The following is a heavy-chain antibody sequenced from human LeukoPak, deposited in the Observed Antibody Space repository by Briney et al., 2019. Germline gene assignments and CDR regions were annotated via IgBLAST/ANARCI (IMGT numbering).Heavy chain of an antibody. CDR3: ATGSGSYLDYFDY. CDR2: ISSSSSYI. CDR1: AFTFSSYS. V-gene: IGHV3-21*01. Sequence: PGGSLRLSCAASAFTFSSYSMNWVRQAPGKGLEWVSSISSSSSYIYYADSVKGRFTISRDNAKNSLYLQMNSLRAEDTAVYYCATGSGSYLDYFDYWGQGTLVTVSS. J-gene: IGHJ4*02. D-gene: IGHD3-10*01.